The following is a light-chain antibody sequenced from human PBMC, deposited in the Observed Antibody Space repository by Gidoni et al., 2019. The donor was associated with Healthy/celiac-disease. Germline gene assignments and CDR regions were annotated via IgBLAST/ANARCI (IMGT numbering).Light chain of an antibody. Sequence: QSALTQPRSVSGSPGQSVTISCTGTSSDVGGFNYVSWYQQNPGKAPKLMIYDVSKRPSGVPDRFSGSKSGNTASLTISGLQAEDEADYYCCSYAGSYLRVFGTGTKVTVL. J-gene: IGLJ1*01. V-gene: IGLV2-11*01. CDR3: CSYAGSYLRV. CDR2: DVS. CDR1: SSDVGGFNY.